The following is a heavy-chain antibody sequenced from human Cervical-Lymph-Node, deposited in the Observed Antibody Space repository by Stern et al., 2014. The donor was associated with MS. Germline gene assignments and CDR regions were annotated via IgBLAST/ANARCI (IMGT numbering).Heavy chain of an antibody. J-gene: IGHJ5*02. CDR1: GDSVSTNY. CDR3: ARDGYGSGTYGWFDP. Sequence: QVQLQESGPGLVKPSETLSLTCNVSGDSVSTNYWSWIRQPPGKGLEWIGHILYSGSTDYNPSLKSQVTISVDTSKNQFSLKLTSVTAEDTAVYYCARDGYGSGTYGWFDPWGQGTLVTVSS. V-gene: IGHV4-59*02. D-gene: IGHD3-10*01. CDR2: ILYSGST.